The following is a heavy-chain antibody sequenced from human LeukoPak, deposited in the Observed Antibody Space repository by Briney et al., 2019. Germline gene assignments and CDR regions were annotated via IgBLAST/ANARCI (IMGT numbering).Heavy chain of an antibody. CDR2: SIPILGRA. CDR3: ARGAGSTGYYYGMDV. V-gene: IGHV1-69*04. D-gene: IGHD4-11*01. CDR1: VGTFTSYA. J-gene: IGHJ6*02. Sequence: SVTVSFKASVGTFTSYAISWVRQAPGQGLEWMGMSIPILGRANNAQKFQGRGTITADKFTSTAYMELSTLRSEDTAVYYCARGAGSTGYYYGMDVWGQGTTVTVSS.